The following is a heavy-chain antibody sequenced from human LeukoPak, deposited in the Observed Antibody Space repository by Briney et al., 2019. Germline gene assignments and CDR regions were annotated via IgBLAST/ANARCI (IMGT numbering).Heavy chain of an antibody. CDR2: INPNHGDT. Sequence: ASVKVSCKASGYTFAGYYMHWVRQAPGQGLEWMGWINPNHGDTNYAQKLQGRVTMTTDTSTSTAYMELRSLRSDDTAVYYCARQMVRGVIRHFDYWGQGTLVTVSS. J-gene: IGHJ4*02. CDR1: GYTFAGYY. V-gene: IGHV1-18*04. CDR3: ARQMVRGVIRHFDY. D-gene: IGHD3-10*01.